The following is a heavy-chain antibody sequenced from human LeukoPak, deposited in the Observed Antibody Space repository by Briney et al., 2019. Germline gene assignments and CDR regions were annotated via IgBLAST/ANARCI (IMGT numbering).Heavy chain of an antibody. V-gene: IGHV1-2*02. CDR2: INPNSGGT. CDR1: GYTFTGYY. Sequence: ASVKVSCKASGYTFTGYYMHWVRQAPGQGLEWMGWINPNSGGTNYAQKFQGRVTMTRDTSISTAYMELSRLRSDDTAVYYCARDPDPGIAVAGGGYFDYWGQGTLVTVSP. D-gene: IGHD6-19*01. J-gene: IGHJ4*02. CDR3: ARDPDPGIAVAGGGYFDY.